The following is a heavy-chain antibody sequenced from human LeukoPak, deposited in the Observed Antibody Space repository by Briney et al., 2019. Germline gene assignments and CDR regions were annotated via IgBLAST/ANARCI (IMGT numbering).Heavy chain of an antibody. CDR1: GGSISSYY. J-gene: IGHJ6*03. Sequence: SETLSLTCTVSGGSISSYYWSWIRQPAGKGLEWIGRIYTSGSTNYNSSLKSRVTMSVDTSKNQFSLKLSSVTAADTAVYYCARAPGIAAAGTFEYYYYYYMDVWGKGTTVTISS. CDR2: IYTSGST. V-gene: IGHV4-4*07. D-gene: IGHD6-13*01. CDR3: ARAPGIAAAGTFEYYYYYYMDV.